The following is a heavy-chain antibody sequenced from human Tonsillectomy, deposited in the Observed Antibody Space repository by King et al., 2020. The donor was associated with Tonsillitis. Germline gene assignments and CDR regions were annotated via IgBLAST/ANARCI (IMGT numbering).Heavy chain of an antibody. Sequence: LQLQESGPGLVKPSETLSLTCTVSGGSISSSSYYWGWIRQPPGKGLEWIGSIYYSGSTYYNPSLKSRVTISVDTSKNQFSLKLSSVTAADTAVYYCARHASIRGDDAWFDPWGQGTLVTVSS. D-gene: IGHD3-10*01. CDR2: IYYSGST. V-gene: IGHV4-39*01. CDR1: GGSISSSSYY. CDR3: ARHASIRGDDAWFDP. J-gene: IGHJ5*02.